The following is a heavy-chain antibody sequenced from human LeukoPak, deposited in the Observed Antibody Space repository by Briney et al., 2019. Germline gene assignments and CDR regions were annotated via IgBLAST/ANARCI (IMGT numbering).Heavy chain of an antibody. CDR1: GYTFTCYY. Sequence: ASVKVSCKASGYTFTCYYMHWVRQAPGQGLEWMGRINPNSGGTNYAQKFQGRVTMTRDTSISTAYMELSRLRSDDTAVYYCARVFRSNSSSRESYYYYGMDVWGQGTTVTVSS. D-gene: IGHD6-6*01. J-gene: IGHJ6*02. CDR2: INPNSGGT. CDR3: ARVFRSNSSSRESYYYYGMDV. V-gene: IGHV1-2*06.